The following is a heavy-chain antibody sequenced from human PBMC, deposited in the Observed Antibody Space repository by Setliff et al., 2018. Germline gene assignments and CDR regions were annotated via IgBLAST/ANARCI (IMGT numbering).Heavy chain of an antibody. V-gene: IGHV2-70*11. D-gene: IGHD2-15*01. J-gene: IGHJ4*02. CDR3: ARIYCSGGSCYLDY. Sequence: SGPTLVNPPQTLTLTCTFSGFSLSTRGMCVSWIRQPPGKALEWLARIDWDDDKYYSTSLKTRLTISKDTSKNQVVLTMTNMDPVDTATYYCARIYCSGGSCYLDYWGQGTLVTVSS. CDR2: IDWDDDK. CDR1: GFSLSTRGMC.